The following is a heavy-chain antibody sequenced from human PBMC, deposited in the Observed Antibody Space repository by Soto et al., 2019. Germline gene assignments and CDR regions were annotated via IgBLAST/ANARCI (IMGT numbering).Heavy chain of an antibody. V-gene: IGHV3-74*03. CDR2: LNEDGSFT. CDR1: EFTFISYW. CDR3: ARDLSGRADV. Sequence: PGGSLRLSCVASEFTFISYWMHWVRQVPGKGLVWVSRLNEDGSFTSYADSVKGRFSIFRDNAKKTLYLQMNSLSAEDSAVYYCARDLSGRADVWGQGTTVTVSS. J-gene: IGHJ6*02. D-gene: IGHD3-10*01.